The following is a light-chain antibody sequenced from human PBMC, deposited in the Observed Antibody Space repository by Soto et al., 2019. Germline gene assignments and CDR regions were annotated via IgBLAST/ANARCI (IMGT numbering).Light chain of an antibody. CDR1: QSFSGT. CDR3: QQYNSYSRT. Sequence: DIQMTQSPSSLSGSVGDRVTITCRASQSFSGTLAWYQQKPGKAPKLLIYKASSLESGVPSRFSGSGSGTEFTLTISSLQPDDFATYYCQQYNSYSRTFGQGTKV. V-gene: IGKV1-5*03. J-gene: IGKJ1*01. CDR2: KAS.